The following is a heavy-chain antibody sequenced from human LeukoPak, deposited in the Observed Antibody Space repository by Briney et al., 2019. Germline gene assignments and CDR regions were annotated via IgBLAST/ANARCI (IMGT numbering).Heavy chain of an antibody. Sequence: SETLSLTSAVYGGSFSGYYWSWIRQPPGKGLEWIGEINHSGSTNYNPSLKSRVTISVDTSKNQFSLKLSSVTAADTAVYYCARFPPEFIAARTSGGYSYGLYYYYYMDVWGKGTTVTVSS. J-gene: IGHJ6*03. CDR1: GGSFSGYY. CDR2: INHSGST. V-gene: IGHV4-34*01. D-gene: IGHD5-18*01. CDR3: ARFPPEFIAARTSGGYSYGLYYYYYMDV.